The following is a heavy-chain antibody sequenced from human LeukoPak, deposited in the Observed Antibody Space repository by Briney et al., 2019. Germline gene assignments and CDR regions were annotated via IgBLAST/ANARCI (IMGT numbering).Heavy chain of an antibody. CDR1: GYTFISYY. CDR2: INLSDGDT. Sequence: GASVKVSCKAYGYTFISYYKHWVRQAPGQGLEWMGSINLSDGDTTYAQKFQGRVTMTRDMSTSTVYMELSSLRSEDTAVYYCAREGYCSVGSCYSGAHFQHWGQGTLVTVSS. D-gene: IGHD2-15*01. V-gene: IGHV1-46*01. J-gene: IGHJ1*01. CDR3: AREGYCSVGSCYSGAHFQH.